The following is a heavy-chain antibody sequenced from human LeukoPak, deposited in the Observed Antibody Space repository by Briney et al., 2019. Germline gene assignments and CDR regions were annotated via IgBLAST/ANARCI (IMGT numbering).Heavy chain of an antibody. D-gene: IGHD6-19*01. Sequence: GASVKVSCKASGYTFTSYGISWVRQAPGQGLEWMGWISAYNGNKKYAQKVQGRVTMTTDTSTSTAYMELRNLRSDDTAMYCCARDLGVAGSLDVWGQGTTVTVSS. V-gene: IGHV1-18*01. CDR1: GYTFTSYG. J-gene: IGHJ6*02. CDR3: ARDLGVAGSLDV. CDR2: ISAYNGNK.